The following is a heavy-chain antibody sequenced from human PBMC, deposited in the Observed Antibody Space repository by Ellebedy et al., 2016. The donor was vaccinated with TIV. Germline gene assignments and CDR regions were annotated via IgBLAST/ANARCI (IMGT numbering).Heavy chain of an antibody. V-gene: IGHV3-7*01. J-gene: IGHJ4*02. CDR3: ASDVLPLMNRGLDY. CDR2: IRQDGRET. Sequence: GESLKISXEASGFSFSGYWMNWVRQAPGKGLEWVANIRQDGRETSYVDSVKGRFTISRDNAKSSLYLQMNSLRVEDTAIYYCASDVLPLMNRGLDYWGQGTLVTVSS. CDR1: GFSFSGYW. D-gene: IGHD1-14*01.